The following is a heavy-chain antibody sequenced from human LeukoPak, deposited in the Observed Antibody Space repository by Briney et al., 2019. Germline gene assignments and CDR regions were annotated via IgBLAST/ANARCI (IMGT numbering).Heavy chain of an antibody. J-gene: IGHJ6*03. CDR3: ARDQTGTTAYYYYYYYMDV. CDR1: GFNFSSYA. CDR2: ISSSSSYI. Sequence: GGSLRLSCAASGFNFSSYAIHWVRQAPGKGLEWVSSISSSSSYIYYADSVKGRFTISRDNAKNSLYLQMNSLRAEDTAVYYCARDQTGTTAYYYYYYYMDVWGKGTTVTVSS. D-gene: IGHD1-1*01. V-gene: IGHV3-21*01.